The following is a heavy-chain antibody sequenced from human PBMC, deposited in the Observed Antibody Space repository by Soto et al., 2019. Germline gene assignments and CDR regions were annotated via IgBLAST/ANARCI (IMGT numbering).Heavy chain of an antibody. D-gene: IGHD6-19*01. J-gene: IGHJ4*02. CDR1: GGSISSYY. CDR2: IYYSGST. Sequence: PSETLSLTCTVSGGSISSYYWSWIRQPPGKGLEWIGYIYYSGSTNYNPSLKSRVTISVDTSKNQISLKLSSVTAADTAVYYCATYSSGWYGAFDYWGQGTLVTVSS. V-gene: IGHV4-59*01. CDR3: ATYSSGWYGAFDY.